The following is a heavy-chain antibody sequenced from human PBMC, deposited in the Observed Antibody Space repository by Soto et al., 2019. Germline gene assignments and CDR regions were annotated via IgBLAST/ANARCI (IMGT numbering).Heavy chain of an antibody. J-gene: IGHJ4*02. Sequence: ASVKVSCKASGYTFTSYYMHWVRQAPGQGLEWMGIINPSGGSTSYAQKFQGRVTMTRDTSTSTVYMELSSLRSEDTAVYYCTRAAAIPGYFDYWGQGTLVTVSS. V-gene: IGHV1-46*03. D-gene: IGHD2-2*02. CDR3: TRAAAIPGYFDY. CDR2: INPSGGST. CDR1: GYTFTSYY.